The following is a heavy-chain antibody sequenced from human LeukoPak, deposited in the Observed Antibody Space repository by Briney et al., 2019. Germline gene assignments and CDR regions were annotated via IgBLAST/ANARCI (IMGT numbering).Heavy chain of an antibody. CDR2: IYYNGNT. D-gene: IGHD4-23*01. J-gene: IGHJ4*02. CDR3: TRQGDGGRAFDC. CDR1: GGSISSSSYN. V-gene: IGHV4-39*01. Sequence: SQTLSLTCTASGGSISSSSYNWGWIRQTPGKGLEWIGTIYYNGNTYYNHSLNRLVSISGHTSNSQFSLRLPSATATDTAVYYCTRQGDGGRAFDCWGQGILVTVS.